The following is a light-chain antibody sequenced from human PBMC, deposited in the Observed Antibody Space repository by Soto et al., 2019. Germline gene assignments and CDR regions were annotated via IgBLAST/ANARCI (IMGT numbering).Light chain of an antibody. Sequence: QSVLTQPPSVSGAPGQRVTISCTGRSFNIGAGYDVHWYQQLLGAAPKLLIYGNSNRPSGVPDRFSGSKSGTSASLAITGLQAEDEADYYCDSCTSSRAYVFGIGTKVTVL. J-gene: IGLJ1*01. CDR1: SFNIGAGYD. CDR2: GNS. CDR3: DSCTSSRAYV. V-gene: IGLV1-40*01.